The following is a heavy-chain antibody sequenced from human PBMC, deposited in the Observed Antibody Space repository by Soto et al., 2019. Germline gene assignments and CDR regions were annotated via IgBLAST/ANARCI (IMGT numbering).Heavy chain of an antibody. V-gene: IGHV4-59*11. CDR2: IYYRGST. J-gene: IGHJ6*02. D-gene: IGHD1-26*01. Sequence: SETLSLTCTVSGGSISSHYWSWVRQAPGKGLEWIGHIYYRGSTTYNTSLRSRSTISVDTSNNQFSLKLNSVTTADTAVYYCARDGREASGMDVWGQGTKVTVSS. CDR3: ARDGREASGMDV. CDR1: GGSISSHY.